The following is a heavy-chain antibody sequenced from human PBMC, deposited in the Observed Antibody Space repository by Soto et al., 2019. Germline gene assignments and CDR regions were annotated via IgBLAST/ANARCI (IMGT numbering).Heavy chain of an antibody. J-gene: IGHJ4*02. CDR3: AREGYDILTGYYTFDY. CDR2: INAGNGNT. CDR1: GYTFTSYA. Sequence: GASVKVSCKASGYTFTSYAMHWVRQAPGQRLEWMGWINAGNGNTKYSQKFQGRVTVTRDTSASTAYMELSSLRSEDTAVYYCAREGYDILTGYYTFDYWGQGTLVTVSS. V-gene: IGHV1-3*01. D-gene: IGHD3-9*01.